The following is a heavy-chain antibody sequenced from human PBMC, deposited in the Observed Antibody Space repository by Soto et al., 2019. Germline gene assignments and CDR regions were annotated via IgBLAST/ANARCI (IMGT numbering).Heavy chain of an antibody. J-gene: IGHJ6*02. V-gene: IGHV1-3*01. CDR1: GYPFTSYA. CDR3: ARWKGYCSSTSCYKGAWGMDV. CDR2: INAGNGNT. Sequence: XSVKVSCKAAGYPFTSYAMHWVRQAPGQRLEWMGWINAGNGNTKYSQKFQGRVTITRDTSASTAYMELSSLRSEDTAVYYCARWKGYCSSTSCYKGAWGMDVWGQGTTVTVSS. D-gene: IGHD2-2*02.